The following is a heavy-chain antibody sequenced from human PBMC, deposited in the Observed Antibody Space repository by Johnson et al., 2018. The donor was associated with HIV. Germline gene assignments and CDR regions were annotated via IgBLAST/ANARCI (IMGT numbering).Heavy chain of an antibody. J-gene: IGHJ3*02. CDR3: ARDKDYGGNHDAFDI. CDR2: IYRGGAT. CDR1: GFTFSSYG. D-gene: IGHD4-23*01. Sequence: VQLVESGGGVVQPGGSLRLSCAASGFTFSSYGMHWLRQAPGKALEWVSVIYRGGATYYAASVPGRFTISSDNSKNTLYLQMESLRADDTALYYCARDKDYGGNHDAFDIWGQGTMVTVSS. V-gene: IGHV3-NL1*01.